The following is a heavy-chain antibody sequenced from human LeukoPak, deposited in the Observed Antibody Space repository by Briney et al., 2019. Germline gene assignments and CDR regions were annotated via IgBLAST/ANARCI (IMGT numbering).Heavy chain of an antibody. Sequence: SETLSLTCAVYGGSFSGYYWSWIRQPPGKGLEWIGEINRSGSTNYNPSLKSRVTISVDTSKNQFSLKLSSVTAADTAVYYCARHPRIAVAGNFDYWGQGPRSPSPQ. J-gene: IGHJ4*02. CDR1: GGSFSGYY. D-gene: IGHD6-19*01. CDR2: INRSGST. CDR3: ARHPRIAVAGNFDY. V-gene: IGHV4-34*01.